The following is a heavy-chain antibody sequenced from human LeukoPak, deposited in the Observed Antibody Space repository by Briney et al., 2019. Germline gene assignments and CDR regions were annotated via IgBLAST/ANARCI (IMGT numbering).Heavy chain of an antibody. J-gene: IGHJ4*02. D-gene: IGHD7-27*01. CDR3: ARAPVELTGDRYFDY. CDR1: GYTFTSYG. CDR2: ISAYNGNT. Sequence: ASVKVSCKASGYTFTSYGISWVRQAPGQGLEWMGWISAYNGNTNYAQKLQGRVTMTTDTSTSTAYMELSSLRSEDTAVYYCARAPVELTGDRYFDYWGQGTLVTVSS. V-gene: IGHV1-18*01.